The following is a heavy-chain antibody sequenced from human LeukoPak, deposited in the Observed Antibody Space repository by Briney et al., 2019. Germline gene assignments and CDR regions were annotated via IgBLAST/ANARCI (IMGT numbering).Heavy chain of an antibody. V-gene: IGHV1-24*01. Sequence: ASVRVSCKVSGYTLTELSMHWVRQAPGKGLEWMGGFDPEDGETIYAQKFQGRVTMTEDTSTDTAYMELSSLRSEDTAVYYCATALFTGNNWFDPWGQGTLVTVSS. CDR2: FDPEDGET. CDR3: ATALFTGNNWFDP. J-gene: IGHJ5*02. CDR1: GYTLTELS. D-gene: IGHD2-21*01.